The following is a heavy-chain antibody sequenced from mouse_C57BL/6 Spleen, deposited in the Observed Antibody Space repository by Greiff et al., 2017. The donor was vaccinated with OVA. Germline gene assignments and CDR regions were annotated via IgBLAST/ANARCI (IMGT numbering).Heavy chain of an antibody. CDR1: GYSFTDYN. CDR2: INPNYGTT. CDR3: ASEGGYYSNPYFDY. J-gene: IGHJ2*01. V-gene: IGHV1-39*01. D-gene: IGHD2-5*01. Sequence: VQLQQSGPELVKPGASVKISCKASGYSFTDYNMNWVKQSNGKSLEWIGVINPNYGTTSYNQKLKGQATLTVDQSSSTAYMQLNSLTSEDSAVYYCASEGGYYSNPYFDYGGQGTTLTVSS.